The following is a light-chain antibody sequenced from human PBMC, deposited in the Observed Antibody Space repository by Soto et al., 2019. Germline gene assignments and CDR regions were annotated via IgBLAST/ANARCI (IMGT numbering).Light chain of an antibody. CDR2: DAS. J-gene: IGKJ1*01. CDR3: LQYENYSWT. Sequence: DIQMTQSPSSVSASVGDRVTITCRASQSIRNYLNWYQQKPGRAPKLLIYDASSLESGVPSRFSGSGSGTEFTLTISSLQPDDFATYYCLQYENYSWTFGQGTKVDIK. CDR1: QSIRNY. V-gene: IGKV1-5*01.